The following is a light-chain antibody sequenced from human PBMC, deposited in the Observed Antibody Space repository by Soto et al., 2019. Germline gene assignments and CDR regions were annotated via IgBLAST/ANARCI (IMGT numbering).Light chain of an antibody. Sequence: DIQMTQSPSTLSASVGDRVIITCRASQSISSWLAWYQQKPGKAPKLLIYKASSLESGVPSRFSGSGSGTEFTLTISSLQSEDFAVYYCQQYSNWPITFGQGTRLEIK. J-gene: IGKJ5*01. CDR2: KAS. V-gene: IGKV1-5*03. CDR1: QSISSW. CDR3: QQYSNWPIT.